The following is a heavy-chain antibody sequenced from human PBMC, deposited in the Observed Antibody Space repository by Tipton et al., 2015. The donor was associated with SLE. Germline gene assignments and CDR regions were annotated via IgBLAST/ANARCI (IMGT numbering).Heavy chain of an antibody. V-gene: IGHV4-59*12. Sequence: TLSLTCTVSGGSISSYYWSWIRQPPGKGLEWIGYIYYSGSTNYNPSLKSRVTMSVDTSKNQFSLKLSSVTAADTAVYYCARDSLGFDYWGQGTLVTVSS. CDR2: IYYSGST. CDR1: GGSISSYY. CDR3: ARDSLGFDY. J-gene: IGHJ4*02. D-gene: IGHD1-26*01.